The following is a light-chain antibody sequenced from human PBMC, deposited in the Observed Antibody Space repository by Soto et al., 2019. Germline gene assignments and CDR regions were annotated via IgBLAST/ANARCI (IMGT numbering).Light chain of an antibody. CDR1: QSLLHSNGYNY. V-gene: IGKV2-28*01. Sequence: IVMTQSPLSLPVTPGEPASIFCRSSQSLLHSNGYNYLDWYLQKPGQSPQLLIYLGSNRASGVPDRFSGSGSGTDFTLKISRVEAEDVGFYYCMQALQTPFTFGPGTKVDIK. CDR3: MQALQTPFT. CDR2: LGS. J-gene: IGKJ3*01.